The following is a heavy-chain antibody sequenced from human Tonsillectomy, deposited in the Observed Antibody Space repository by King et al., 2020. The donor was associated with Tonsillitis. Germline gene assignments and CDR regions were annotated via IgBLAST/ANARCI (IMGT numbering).Heavy chain of an antibody. CDR3: ARHLSQRGYSDYYYGMDV. D-gene: IGHD5-12*01. CDR1: GYSFTSYW. CDR2: IYPGDSNT. J-gene: IGHJ6*02. Sequence: VQLVESGAEVKKPGESLKISCKGSGYSFTSYWIGWVRQMPGKGLEWMGIIYPGDSNTRYSPSFQGQVTISADKSISPAYLQWSSLKASDTAMYYCARHLSQRGYSDYYYGMDVWGQGTTVTVSS. V-gene: IGHV5-51*01.